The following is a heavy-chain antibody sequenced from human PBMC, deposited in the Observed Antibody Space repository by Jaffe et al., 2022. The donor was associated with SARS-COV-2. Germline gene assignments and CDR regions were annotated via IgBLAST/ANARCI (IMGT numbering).Heavy chain of an antibody. D-gene: IGHD2-2*01. V-gene: IGHV4-31*03. Sequence: QVQLQESGPGLVKPSQTLSLTCTVSGGSISSGGYYWSWIRQHPGKGLEWIGYIYYSGSTYYNPSLKSRVTISVDTSKNQFSLKLSSVTAADTAVYYCARGGDYQLLYWGHYYYYGMDVWGQGTTVTVSS. CDR1: GGSISSGGYY. CDR3: ARGGDYQLLYWGHYYYYGMDV. J-gene: IGHJ6*02. CDR2: IYYSGST.